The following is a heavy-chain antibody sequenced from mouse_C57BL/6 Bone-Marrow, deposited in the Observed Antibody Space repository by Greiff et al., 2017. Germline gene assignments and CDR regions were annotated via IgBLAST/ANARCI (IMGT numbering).Heavy chain of an antibody. Sequence: VQLQQSGAELARPGASVKLSCKASGYTFTSYGISWVKQRTGQGLEWIGEIYPRSGNTYYNEKFKGKATLTADKSSSTAYMELRSLPSEDSAVYFCARIGLWYFDVWGTGTTVTVSS. D-gene: IGHD3-3*01. CDR3: ARIGLWYFDV. V-gene: IGHV1-81*01. CDR2: IYPRSGNT. CDR1: GYTFTSYG. J-gene: IGHJ1*03.